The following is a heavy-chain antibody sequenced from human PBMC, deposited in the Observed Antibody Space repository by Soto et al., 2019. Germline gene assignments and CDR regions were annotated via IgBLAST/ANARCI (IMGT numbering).Heavy chain of an antibody. CDR1: GGSISSGGYY. D-gene: IGHD3-10*01. CDR2: VYFNENT. V-gene: IGHV4-31*03. Sequence: QVQLLESGPGLVKASETLSLTCSISGGSISSGGYYWSWVRQRPGKGLEWIGYVYFNENTYYNPSIRRRVTISVGTSKSQFSLSLSSVTAADAAVYYCTRQITMARGIDFWGPGISVSVSS. CDR3: TRQITMARGIDF. J-gene: IGHJ4*02.